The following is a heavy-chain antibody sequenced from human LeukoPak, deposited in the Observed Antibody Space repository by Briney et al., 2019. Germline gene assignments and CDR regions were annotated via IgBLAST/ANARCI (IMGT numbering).Heavy chain of an antibody. V-gene: IGHV1-8*01. Sequence: ASVKVSCKASGYTFTRYDINWVRQATGQGLEWMGWMNPNSGNTGYAQKFQGRVTMTRNTSISTAYMELSSLRSEDTAVYYCARSGITMVRGVIVFDYWGQGTLVTVSS. D-gene: IGHD3-10*01. J-gene: IGHJ4*01. CDR1: GYTFTRYD. CDR3: ARSGITMVRGVIVFDY. CDR2: MNPNSGNT.